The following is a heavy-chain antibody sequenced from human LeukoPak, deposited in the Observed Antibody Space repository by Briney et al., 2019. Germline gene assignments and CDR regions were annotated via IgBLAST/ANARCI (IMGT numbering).Heavy chain of an antibody. CDR2: ISGSGDST. CDR1: GFTFSSYS. CDR3: AKEVEGGRRESYFDY. Sequence: GGSLRLSCAASGFTFSSYSMNWVRQAPGKGLEWVSVISGSGDSTDYADSVKGRFTISRDNSKNTLYLQMNSLRAEDTAVYYCAKEVEGGRRESYFDYWGQGTLVTVSS. J-gene: IGHJ4*02. D-gene: IGHD1-26*01. V-gene: IGHV3-23*01.